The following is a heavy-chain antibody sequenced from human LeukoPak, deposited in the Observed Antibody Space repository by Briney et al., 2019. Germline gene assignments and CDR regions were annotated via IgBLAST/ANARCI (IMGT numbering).Heavy chain of an antibody. CDR3: ASSSWSDGPQYYYYYMDV. V-gene: IGHV3-53*01. Sequence: GGSLRLSCAASGFTFSSYEMNWVRQAPGKGLEWVSVIYSGGSTYYADSVKGRFTISRDNSKNTLYLQMNSLRAEDTAVYYCASSSWSDGPQYYYYYMDVWGKGTTVTVSS. CDR2: IYSGGST. D-gene: IGHD6-13*01. J-gene: IGHJ6*03. CDR1: GFTFSSYE.